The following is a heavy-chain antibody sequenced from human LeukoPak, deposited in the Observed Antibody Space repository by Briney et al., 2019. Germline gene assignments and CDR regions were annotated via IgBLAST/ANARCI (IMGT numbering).Heavy chain of an antibody. D-gene: IGHD6-6*01. CDR2: MNPNSGNT. V-gene: IGHV1-8*01. Sequence: ASVKVSCKASGYTFTSYDINWVRHSTGQGLEWMGWMNPNSGNTGYAQKFQGRVTMTRNTSISTAYMELSSLISEDTGVYYCARDQYSNASWFGYYYYYMDVWGKGTTVTVSS. CDR3: ARDQYSNASWFGYYYYYMDV. J-gene: IGHJ6*03. CDR1: GYTFTSYD.